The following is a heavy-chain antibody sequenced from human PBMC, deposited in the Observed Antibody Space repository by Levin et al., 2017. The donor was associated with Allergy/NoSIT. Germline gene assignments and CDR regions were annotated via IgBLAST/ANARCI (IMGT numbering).Heavy chain of an antibody. D-gene: IGHD6-6*01. CDR2: INSDGSST. CDR1: GFTFSSYW. V-gene: IGHV3-74*01. J-gene: IGHJ4*02. CDR3: AREIEYSSSSGEYYFDY. Sequence: GESLKISCAASGFTFSSYWMHWVRQAPGKGLVWVSRINSDGSSTSYADSVKGRFTISRDNAKNTLYLQMNSLRAEDTAVYYCAREIEYSSSSGEYYFDYWGQGTLVTVSS.